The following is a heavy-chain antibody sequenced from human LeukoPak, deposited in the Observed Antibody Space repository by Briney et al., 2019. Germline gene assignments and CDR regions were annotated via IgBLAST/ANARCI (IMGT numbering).Heavy chain of an antibody. V-gene: IGHV3-49*04. CDR1: GFTFGDHA. J-gene: IGHJ5*02. CDR2: IRSKAYGGTT. Sequence: GGSLRLSCTASGFTFGDHAMSWVRQAPGKGLEWVGFIRSKAYGGTTEYAASVKGRFTISRDDSKSIAYLQMNSLRAEDTAVYYCAPDSSGPFPNWFDPWGQGTLVTVSS. D-gene: IGHD3-22*01. CDR3: APDSSGPFPNWFDP.